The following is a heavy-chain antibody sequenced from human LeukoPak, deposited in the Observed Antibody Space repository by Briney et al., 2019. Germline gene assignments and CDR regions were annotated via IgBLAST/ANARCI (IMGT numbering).Heavy chain of an antibody. CDR3: ARGCGLGWAADY. Sequence: PGGSLRLSCAASGFTVTSTYMSWVRQAPGKGLEWVSVIYTDGNTYYADSVKGRFTISRDNSKNTVHLHMNSLRVDDTAVYYCARGCGLGWAADYWGQGTLVTVSS. D-gene: IGHD3-16*01. V-gene: IGHV3-53*01. CDR2: IYTDGNT. J-gene: IGHJ4*02. CDR1: GFTVTSTY.